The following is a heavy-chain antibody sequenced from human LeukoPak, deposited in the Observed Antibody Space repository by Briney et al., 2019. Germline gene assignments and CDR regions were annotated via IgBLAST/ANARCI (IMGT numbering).Heavy chain of an antibody. J-gene: IGHJ4*02. CDR3: AKRDRPCSGDCSAPYYFDY. V-gene: IGHV3-23*01. D-gene: IGHD2-21*02. CDR2: ISGSGGST. Sequence: GGSLRLSCAASGFSVNNLYMSWVRQAPGKGLGWVSAISGSGGSTYYADSVKGRFTISRDNSENTLYLQVSSLRAEDTAMYYCAKRDRPCSGDCSAPYYFDYWGQGTLVTVSS. CDR1: GFSVNNLY.